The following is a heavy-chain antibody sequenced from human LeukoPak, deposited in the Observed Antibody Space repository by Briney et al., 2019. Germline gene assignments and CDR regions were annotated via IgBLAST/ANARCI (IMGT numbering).Heavy chain of an antibody. CDR3: ARPPPGEHSSGWFPFDY. V-gene: IGHV1-69*13. D-gene: IGHD6-19*01. CDR2: IIPIFGTA. J-gene: IGHJ4*02. CDR1: GGTFSSYA. Sequence: ASVKVSCKASGGTFSSYAISWVRQAPGQGLEWMGGIIPIFGTANYAQKFQGRVTITADESTSTAYMELSSLRAEDTAVYYCARPPPGEHSSGWFPFDYWGQGTLVTVSS.